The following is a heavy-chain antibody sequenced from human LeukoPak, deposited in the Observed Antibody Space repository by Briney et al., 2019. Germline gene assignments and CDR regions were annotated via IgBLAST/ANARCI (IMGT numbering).Heavy chain of an antibody. CDR3: AAKWGNHQERVSLDY. V-gene: IGHV3-74*01. D-gene: IGHD3-16*01. J-gene: IGHJ4*02. Sequence: GGSLRLSCVVYGLTFSDHWMHWVRQTPGKGLVWVSHITDDASDTRYADSVKGRFTISRDNAKNTLYLQMNSLTADDAAVYYCAAKWGNHQERVSLDYWGQGTLVTVSS. CDR2: ITDDASDT. CDR1: GLTFSDHW.